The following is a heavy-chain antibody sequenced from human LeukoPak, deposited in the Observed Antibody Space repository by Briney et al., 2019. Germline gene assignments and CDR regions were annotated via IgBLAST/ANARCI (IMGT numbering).Heavy chain of an antibody. J-gene: IGHJ4*02. CDR2: IDYSGTT. Sequence: SETLSLTCTVSGGSISSGGYYWSWIRQHPGKGLEWIGYIDYSGTTYYNPSLKSRLTMSVDTSKNQFSLKLTSVTAADTAVYYCARDGDSSGSPPHYWGQGTLVTVSS. D-gene: IGHD3-10*01. V-gene: IGHV4-31*03. CDR1: GGSISSGGYY. CDR3: ARDGDSSGSPPHY.